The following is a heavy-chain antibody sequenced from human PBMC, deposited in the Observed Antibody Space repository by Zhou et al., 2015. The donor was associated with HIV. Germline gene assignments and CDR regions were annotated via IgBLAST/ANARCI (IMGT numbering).Heavy chain of an antibody. D-gene: IGHD3-10*01. V-gene: IGHV1-2*02. CDR2: INPGSRWL. J-gene: IGHJ6*02. CDR1: GYTFSGYF. Sequence: QVQLVQSGAEVKKPGSSVKVSCKASGYTFSGYFIHWVRQAPGEGLEWLGWINPGSRWLQSMTQKFGDRVTMTRDMSIPAAYMELDRLTSDDAAVYYCGRGGNRFTYGEPTSRPSFGMNIWGQGTTVAVS. CDR3: GRGGNRFTYGEPTSRPSFGMNI.